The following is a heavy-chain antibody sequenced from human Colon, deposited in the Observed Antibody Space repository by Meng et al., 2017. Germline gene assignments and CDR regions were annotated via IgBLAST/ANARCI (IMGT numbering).Heavy chain of an antibody. D-gene: IGHD2-2*01. CDR2: ITYDGSFD. Sequence: GGSLRLSCVASGFTFSLYGVSWVRQAPGKGLEWVALITYDGSFDYYAASVKGRFTISRDNSKNTVFLQMNSLREEDTAVYFCARDVSCSSSKCSSRVIGGTGNWFDPWGQGTLVTVSS. CDR3: ARDVSCSSSKCSSRVIGGTGNWFDP. J-gene: IGHJ5*02. V-gene: IGHV3-30*03. CDR1: GFTFSLYG.